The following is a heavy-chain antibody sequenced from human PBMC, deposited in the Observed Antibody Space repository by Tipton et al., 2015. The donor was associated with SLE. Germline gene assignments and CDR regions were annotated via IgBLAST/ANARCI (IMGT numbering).Heavy chain of an antibody. Sequence: QLVQSGPEVKKPGASVKVSCKASGYTFSSHDINWVRQATGQGLEWMGWMNANSGNTDYAQKFQGRVTMTRDTSISTAYMELSSLRSEDTAVYYCARGGSYDDSSGYFYSFDNWGQGTLVTVSS. CDR3: ARGGSYDDSSGYFYSFDN. D-gene: IGHD3-22*01. J-gene: IGHJ4*02. CDR2: MNANSGNT. CDR1: GYTFSSHD. V-gene: IGHV1-8*01.